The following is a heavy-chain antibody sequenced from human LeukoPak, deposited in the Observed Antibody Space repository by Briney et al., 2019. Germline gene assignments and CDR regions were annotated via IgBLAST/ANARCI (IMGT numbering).Heavy chain of an antibody. CDR2: IYYSGST. CDR3: ARGKYYYDSSGYSI. V-gene: IGHV4-59*01. J-gene: IGHJ4*02. CDR1: GGSISSYY. D-gene: IGHD3-22*01. Sequence: SETLSLTCTVSGGSISSYYWSWIRQPPGKELNWIGNIYYSGSTNYNPSLKSRVTISVDTSKNQFSLKLSSVTAADTAVYYCARGKYYYDSSGYSIWGQGTLVTVSS.